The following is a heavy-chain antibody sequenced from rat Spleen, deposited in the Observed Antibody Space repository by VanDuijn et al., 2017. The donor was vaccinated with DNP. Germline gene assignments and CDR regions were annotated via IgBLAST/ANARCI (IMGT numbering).Heavy chain of an antibody. CDR1: GYSITSGYR. CDR3: ARSDVYYGFDY. J-gene: IGHJ2*01. Sequence: EVQLQESGPGLVKPSQSLSLTCSVTGYSITSGYRWNWIRKFPGNKLEWMGYINSAGSTDYTPSLKSRISITRDTSKNQFFLQVNSVTTEDTATYYCARSDVYYGFDYWGQGVMVTVSS. CDR2: INSAGST. D-gene: IGHD1-6*01. V-gene: IGHV3-3*01.